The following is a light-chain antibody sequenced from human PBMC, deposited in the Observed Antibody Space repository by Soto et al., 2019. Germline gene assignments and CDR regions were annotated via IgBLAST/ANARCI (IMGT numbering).Light chain of an antibody. Sequence: QSVLTQPASVYGSPGQSIAISCIGSSSDIGGYNYVSWHQQHPGKAPKVVIYDVSSRPSGVSDRFSGSKSGNTASLTISGLQAEDEADYYCSSYTSSSTYVFGTGTKVTVL. J-gene: IGLJ1*01. CDR2: DVS. CDR1: SSDIGGYNY. V-gene: IGLV2-14*01. CDR3: SSYTSSSTYV.